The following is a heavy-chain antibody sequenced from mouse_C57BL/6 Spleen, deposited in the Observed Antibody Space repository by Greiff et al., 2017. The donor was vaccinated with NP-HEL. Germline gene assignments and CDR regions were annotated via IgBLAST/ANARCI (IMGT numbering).Heavy chain of an antibody. Sequence: EVQLVESGGDLVKPGGSLKLSCAASGFTFSSYGMSWVRQTPDKRLEWVATISSGGSYTYYPDSVKGRFTIARDNATNTLYLQMSSLTSEDTAMYYCARHVGETAQAPGYAMDYWGQRTSVTVSS. V-gene: IGHV5-6*01. CDR3: ARHVGETAQAPGYAMDY. J-gene: IGHJ4*01. D-gene: IGHD3-2*02. CDR1: GFTFSSYG. CDR2: ISSGGSYT.